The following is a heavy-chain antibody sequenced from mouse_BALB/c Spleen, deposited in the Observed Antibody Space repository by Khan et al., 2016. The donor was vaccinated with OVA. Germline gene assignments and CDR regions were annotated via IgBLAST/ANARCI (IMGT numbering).Heavy chain of an antibody. V-gene: IGHV1-7*01. CDR3: ANHGSSSAWLTY. CDR2: INPSTGYS. J-gene: IGHJ3*01. Sequence: QVQLQQSGAELAKPGASVKMSCKASGYTFTNYWMHWVKQRPGLGLEWIGYINPSTGYSEYNQKFKDKATLTADKSSSTAYIQLSSLTSEDSAVYYCANHGSSSAWLTYWGQGTLVTVSA. CDR1: GYTFTNYW. D-gene: IGHD1-1*01.